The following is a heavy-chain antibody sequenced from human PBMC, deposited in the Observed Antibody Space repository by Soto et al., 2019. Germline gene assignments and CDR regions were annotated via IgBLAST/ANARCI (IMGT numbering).Heavy chain of an antibody. J-gene: IGHJ6*02. CDR1: GFTFSSYW. CDR2: INSDGSST. V-gene: IGHV3-74*01. CDR3: ARDRTVGDSEGHQLYYYYGMDV. Sequence: TGGSLRLSCAASGFTFSSYWMHWVRQAPGKGLVWVSRINSDGSSTSYADSVKGRFTISRDNAKNTLYLQMNSLRAEDTAVYYCARDRTVGDSEGHQLYYYYGMDVWGQGTTVTVSS. D-gene: IGHD2-2*01.